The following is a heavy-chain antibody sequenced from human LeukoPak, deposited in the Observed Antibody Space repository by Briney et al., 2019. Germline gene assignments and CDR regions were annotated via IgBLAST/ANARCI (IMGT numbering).Heavy chain of an antibody. D-gene: IGHD4-17*01. CDR1: GFTFSSYW. V-gene: IGHV3-74*01. CDR3: AKGGSGYGDYAVDY. Sequence: GGSLRLSCAASGFTFSSYWMHWVRQAPGKGLVWVSRINSDGSSTSYADSVKGRFTISRDNAKNTLYLQMNSLRAEDTAVYYCAKGGSGYGDYAVDYWGQGTLVTVSS. J-gene: IGHJ4*02. CDR2: INSDGSST.